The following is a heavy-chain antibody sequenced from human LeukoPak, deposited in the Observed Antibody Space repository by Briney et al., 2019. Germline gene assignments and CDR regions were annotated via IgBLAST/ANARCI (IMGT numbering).Heavy chain of an antibody. CDR3: ARDGLRVGGSAPFP. CDR2: ISAYNGNT. D-gene: IGHD3-10*01. CDR1: GYTFTSYG. Sequence: ASVKVSCKASGYTFTSYGISWVRQAPGQGVEWMGWISAYNGNTNYAQKLQGRVTMTTDTSTSTAYMELRSLRSDDTAVYHCARDGLRVGGSAPFPWGQGTLVTVSS. J-gene: IGHJ5*02. V-gene: IGHV1-18*01.